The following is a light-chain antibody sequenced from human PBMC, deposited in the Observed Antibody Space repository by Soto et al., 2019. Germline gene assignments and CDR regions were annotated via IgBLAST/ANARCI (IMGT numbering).Light chain of an antibody. CDR3: QQRVNWPLT. CDR2: DAS. CDR1: QSVNIY. V-gene: IGKV3-11*01. J-gene: IGKJ1*01. Sequence: EIVLTQSSATLSLSPGERATLSCRTSQSVNIYLAWYQQKPGQAPRLLIYDASNRATGIPARFSGSGSGTDFTLTITSLEPADFAVYYCQQRVNWPLTFGQGTKVEIK.